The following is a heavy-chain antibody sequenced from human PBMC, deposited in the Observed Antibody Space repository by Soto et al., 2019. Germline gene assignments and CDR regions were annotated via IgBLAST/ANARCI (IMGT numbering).Heavy chain of an antibody. D-gene: IGHD5-18*01. V-gene: IGHV3-23*01. J-gene: IGHJ4*02. Sequence: GGSLRLSCAASGFTFSSYAISWVRQAPWKGLEWVSAISGSGVSTYYADSVKGRFTISRDNSKNTLYLQMNSLRAEDTAVYYCAKDKVDTAMGDFDYWGQGTLVTVSS. CDR2: ISGSGVST. CDR3: AKDKVDTAMGDFDY. CDR1: GFTFSSYA.